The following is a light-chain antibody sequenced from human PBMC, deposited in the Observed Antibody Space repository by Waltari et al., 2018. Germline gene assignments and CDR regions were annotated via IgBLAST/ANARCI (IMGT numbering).Light chain of an antibody. V-gene: IGLV3-19*01. CDR2: GKN. CDR3: HSRDSSGNPVV. J-gene: IGLJ2*01. Sequence: VSVALGQTVRISCQGDSLRSYYASWYQQKPGQAPILVLFGKNNRPSGIPERISGSNSGNTASLTITGAQAEDEAVYYCHSRDSSGNPVVFGGGTKLTVL. CDR1: SLRSYY.